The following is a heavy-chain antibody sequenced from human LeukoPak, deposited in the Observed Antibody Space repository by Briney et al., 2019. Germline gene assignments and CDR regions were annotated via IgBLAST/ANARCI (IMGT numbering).Heavy chain of an antibody. CDR3: ARNAFEI. Sequence: GGSLRLSCAASGFTFDDYAMHWVRHALGKGLEWVSGISWNSGSIGYADSVKGRFTISRDNAKNSLYLQMNSLRAEDTAVYYCARNAFEIWGQGTMVTVSS. CDR1: GFTFDDYA. V-gene: IGHV3-9*01. CDR2: ISWNSGSI. J-gene: IGHJ3*02.